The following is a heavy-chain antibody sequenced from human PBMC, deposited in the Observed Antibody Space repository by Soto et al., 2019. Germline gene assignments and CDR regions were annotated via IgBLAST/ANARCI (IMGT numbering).Heavy chain of an antibody. Sequence: QVQLQESGPGLVKPSQTLSLTCTVSGGSISSGDYYWSWIRQPPGKGLEWIGYIYYSGSTYYNPSLKSRVTISVDTSKNQFSLKLSSVTAADTAVYYCAREREITFGGVITPGGFDPWGQGTLVTVSS. J-gene: IGHJ5*02. CDR1: GGSISSGDYY. D-gene: IGHD3-16*02. V-gene: IGHV4-30-4*01. CDR2: IYYSGST. CDR3: AREREITFGGVITPGGFDP.